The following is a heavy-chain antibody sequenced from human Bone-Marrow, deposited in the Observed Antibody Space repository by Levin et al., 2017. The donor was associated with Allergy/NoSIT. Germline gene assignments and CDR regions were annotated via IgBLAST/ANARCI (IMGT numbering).Heavy chain of an antibody. J-gene: IGHJ6*01. D-gene: IGHD2-8*01. CDR2: FDPSGSAT. V-gene: IGHV1-46*01. CDR1: GYPFSTYF. Sequence: ASVKVSCKASGYPFSTYFIHWVRQTPGQGLEWMGIFDPSGSATFYALRFRDRVTMTMDTSTSTVYVELSSLTSEDTAVYFCARDGLLVHQWPPGGMDAWGQGTAVIVSS. CDR3: ARDGLLVHQWPPGGMDA.